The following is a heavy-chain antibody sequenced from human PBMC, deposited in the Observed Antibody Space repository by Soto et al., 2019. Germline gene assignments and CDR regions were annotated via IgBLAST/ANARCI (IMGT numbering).Heavy chain of an antibody. D-gene: IGHD3-3*01. V-gene: IGHV1-18*01. Sequence: ASVKVSCKASGYTFTSYGISWVRQAPGQGLEWLGWISAYNGNTNYAQKLQGRVTMTTDTSTSTAYMELRSLRSDDTAVYYCAREGSRIFGVVIRGPNGMDVWGQGTTVTVSS. CDR1: GYTFTSYG. J-gene: IGHJ6*02. CDR2: ISAYNGNT. CDR3: AREGSRIFGVVIRGPNGMDV.